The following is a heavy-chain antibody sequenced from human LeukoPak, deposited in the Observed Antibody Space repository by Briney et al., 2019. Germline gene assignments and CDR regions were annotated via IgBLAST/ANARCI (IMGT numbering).Heavy chain of an antibody. CDR1: GGTLSSYA. V-gene: IGHV1-69*13. J-gene: IGHJ4*02. CDR3: ARVGATSFSSLDY. Sequence: ASVKVSCKASGGTLSSYAISWVRQAPGQGLEWMGGIIPIFGTANYAQKFQGRVTITADESTSTAYMELSSLRSEDTAVYYCARVGATSFSSLDYWGQGTLVTVSS. CDR2: IIPIFGTA. D-gene: IGHD1-26*01.